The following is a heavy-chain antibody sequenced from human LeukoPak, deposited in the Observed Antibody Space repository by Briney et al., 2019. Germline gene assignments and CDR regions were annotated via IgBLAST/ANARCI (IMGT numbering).Heavy chain of an antibody. D-gene: IGHD3-3*01. CDR1: GFTFSSYA. Sequence: GSLRLSCAASGFTFSSYAMSWVRQAPGKGLEWVSAISGSGGSTYYADSVKGRFTTSRDNSKNTLYLQMNSLRAEDTAVYYCAIPKTATIFGVGYFDYWGQGTLVTVSS. CDR2: ISGSGGST. V-gene: IGHV3-23*01. CDR3: AIPKTATIFGVGYFDY. J-gene: IGHJ4*02.